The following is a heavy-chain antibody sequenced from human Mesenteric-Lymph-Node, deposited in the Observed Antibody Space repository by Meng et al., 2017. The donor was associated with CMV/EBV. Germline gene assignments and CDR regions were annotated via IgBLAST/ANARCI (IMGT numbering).Heavy chain of an antibody. J-gene: IGHJ3*02. D-gene: IGHD3-10*01. CDR3: ARGGVIGDAFDI. V-gene: IGHV4-39*07. CDR2: IYYSGST. CDR1: GGSISSSCYY. Sequence: GSLRLSCTVSGGSISSSCYYWGWIRQPPGKGLEWIGSIYYSGSTYYNPSLKSRVTMSVDTSKNQFSLKLSSVTAADTAVYYCARGGVIGDAFDIWGQGTTVTVSS.